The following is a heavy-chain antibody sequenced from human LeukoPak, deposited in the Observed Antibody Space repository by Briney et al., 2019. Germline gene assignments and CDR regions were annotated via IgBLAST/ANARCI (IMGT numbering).Heavy chain of an antibody. CDR1: GGSISSSSYY. CDR2: IYYSGST. CDR3: ARLIAAAGILGY. Sequence: PSDTLSLTCTVSGGSISSSSYYWGWIRQPPGKGLEWIGSIYYSGSTYYNPSLKSRVTISVDTSKNQFSLKLSSVTAADTAVYYCARLIAAAGILGYWGQGTLVAVSS. D-gene: IGHD6-13*01. V-gene: IGHV4-39*01. J-gene: IGHJ4*02.